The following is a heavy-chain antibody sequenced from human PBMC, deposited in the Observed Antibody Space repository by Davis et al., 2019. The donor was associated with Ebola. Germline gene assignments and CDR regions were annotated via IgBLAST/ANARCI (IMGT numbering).Heavy chain of an antibody. CDR3: AREGKIFGCDY. CDR1: GFTFSSYA. V-gene: IGHV3-74*01. CDR2: IKTDGSMT. Sequence: PGGSLRLSCAASGFTFSSYAMHWVRQSPGKGLVWVSRIKTDGSMTGYGDSVQGRFTISRDNAKNTLYLQMNDLRAEDTAVYYCAREGKIFGCDYWGQGTLVTVSS. J-gene: IGHJ4*02. D-gene: IGHD3-3*01.